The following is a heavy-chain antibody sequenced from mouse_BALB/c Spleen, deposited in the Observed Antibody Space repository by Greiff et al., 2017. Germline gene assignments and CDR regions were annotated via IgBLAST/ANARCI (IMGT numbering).Heavy chain of an antibody. CDR3: ARGRRYDGGDYFDY. J-gene: IGHJ2*01. Sequence: EVKVVESGGGLVKPGGSLKLSCAASGFTFSSYAMSWVRQTPEKRLEWVASISSGGSTYYPDSVKGRFTISRDNARNILYLQMSSLRSEDTAMYYCARGRRYDGGDYFDYWGQGTTLTVSS. CDR2: ISSGGST. V-gene: IGHV5-6-5*01. CDR1: GFTFSSYA. D-gene: IGHD2-14*01.